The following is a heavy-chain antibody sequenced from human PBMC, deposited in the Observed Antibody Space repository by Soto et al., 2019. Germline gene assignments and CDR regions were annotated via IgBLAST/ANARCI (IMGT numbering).Heavy chain of an antibody. V-gene: IGHV3-48*01. D-gene: IGHD3-10*01. Sequence: EVQLVESGGGWVQPGGSLRLSCAVSGFTFSSYSMHWVRQAPGKGLEWVSYISSGSGTTYYADSVKGRFSISRDNANNSLYLQMNILRVEDTAVYYCAKIGTYLRMDVWGQGTKVTVSS. CDR3: AKIGTYLRMDV. CDR1: GFTFSSYS. CDR2: ISSGSGTT. J-gene: IGHJ6*02.